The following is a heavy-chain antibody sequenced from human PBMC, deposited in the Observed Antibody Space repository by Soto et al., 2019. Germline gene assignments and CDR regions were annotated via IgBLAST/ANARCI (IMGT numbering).Heavy chain of an antibody. CDR3: ARGVGSGTYYNQYNWFDP. CDR2: MNPNSGNS. Sequence: GASVKVSCKASGYTFTNSDINCVRQATGQGLEWVGWMNPNSGNSGCAQKFQGRVTMTRNTSISTAYMELRSLRSDDTAVYYCARGVGSGTYYNQYNWFDPWGQGTLVTAPQ. CDR1: GYTFTNSD. D-gene: IGHD3-10*01. V-gene: IGHV1-8*01. J-gene: IGHJ5*02.